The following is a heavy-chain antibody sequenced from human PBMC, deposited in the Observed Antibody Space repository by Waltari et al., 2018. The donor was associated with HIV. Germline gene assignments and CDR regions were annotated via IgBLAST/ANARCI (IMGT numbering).Heavy chain of an antibody. CDR3: SGPDGDQGTSVTYYGMGV. CDR2: IYRGGDT. Sequence: EVQLVETGGDVIRPGGSLRLSCATSGIAVTNHSITWVRQAPGKGLEWVSVIYRGGDTKYADSVKGRFLISRDNSKNTVFLQLNRLRVEDTAVYYCSGPDGDQGTSVTYYGMGVWGQGTTVIVSS. CDR1: GIAVTNHS. V-gene: IGHV3-53*02. D-gene: IGHD4-17*01. J-gene: IGHJ6*02.